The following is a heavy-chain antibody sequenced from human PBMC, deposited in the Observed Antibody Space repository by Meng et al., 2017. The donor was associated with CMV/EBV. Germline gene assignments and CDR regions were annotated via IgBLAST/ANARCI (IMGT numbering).Heavy chain of an antibody. J-gene: IGHJ4*02. CDR2: IYSGGSST. V-gene: IGHV3-23*03. Sequence: GFTLSSYAMSWVRQAPGKGLEWVSVIYSGGSSTYYADSVKGRFTISRDNSKNTLYLQMNSLRAEDTAVYYCAKEGEIGAVAGHFDYWGQGTLVTVSS. CDR1: GFTLSSYA. CDR3: AKEGEIGAVAGHFDY. D-gene: IGHD6-19*01.